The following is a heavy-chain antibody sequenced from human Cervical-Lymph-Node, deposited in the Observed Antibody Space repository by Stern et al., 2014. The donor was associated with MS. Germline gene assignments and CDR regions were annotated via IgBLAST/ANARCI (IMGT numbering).Heavy chain of an antibody. Sequence: QVQLGQSGTVVKKPGSSVKVSCKASVGTFSINTISWVRQAPGQGLEWMGGIIPMFGTPNYAQKFQGRVTTTADESTSTAYLELSRLTSQDTALYFCVTDQGGIAVYWGQGTLVTVSS. CDR3: VTDQGGIAVY. V-gene: IGHV1-69*01. D-gene: IGHD6-19*01. J-gene: IGHJ4*02. CDR1: VGTFSINT. CDR2: IIPMFGTP.